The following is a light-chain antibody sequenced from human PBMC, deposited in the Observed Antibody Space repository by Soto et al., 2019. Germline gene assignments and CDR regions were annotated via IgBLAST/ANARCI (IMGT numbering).Light chain of an antibody. V-gene: IGKV3D-15*01. CDR2: GAS. Sequence: EIPVTQSPATLSLSPGERATLSCRASQSVRSNLAWYQQKPGQAPRLVIYGASTRASGVPARFSGSGSGTEFTLTISSVQSEDFAVYYCQQYDRWWTFGQGTKVDIK. J-gene: IGKJ1*01. CDR1: QSVRSN. CDR3: QQYDRWWT.